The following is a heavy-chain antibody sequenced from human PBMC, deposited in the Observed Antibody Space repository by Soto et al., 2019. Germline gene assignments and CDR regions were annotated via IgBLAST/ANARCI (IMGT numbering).Heavy chain of an antibody. V-gene: IGHV1-69*13. Sequence: GASVKVSCKASGGTFSSYAISWVRQAPGQGLEWMGGIIPIFGTANYAQKFQGRVTITADESTSTAYMELSSLRSEDTAVYYCARDRMGEVAYYGMDVWGQGTTVTVSS. D-gene: IGHD1-26*01. J-gene: IGHJ6*02. CDR2: IIPIFGTA. CDR1: GGTFSSYA. CDR3: ARDRMGEVAYYGMDV.